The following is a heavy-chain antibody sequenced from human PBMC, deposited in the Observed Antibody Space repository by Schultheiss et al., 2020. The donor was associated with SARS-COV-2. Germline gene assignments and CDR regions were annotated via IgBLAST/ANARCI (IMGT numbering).Heavy chain of an antibody. CDR2: IYSGGST. CDR1: GFTFSSYA. V-gene: IGHV3-23*03. Sequence: GGSLRLSCAASGFTFSSYAMSWGRQAPGKGLEWVSVIYSGGSTYYADSVKGRFTISRDNSKNTLYLQMNSLRAEDTAVYYCAKDRLVAIAAAAGLIDYWGQGTLVTVSS. J-gene: IGHJ4*02. CDR3: AKDRLVAIAAAAGLIDY. D-gene: IGHD6-13*01.